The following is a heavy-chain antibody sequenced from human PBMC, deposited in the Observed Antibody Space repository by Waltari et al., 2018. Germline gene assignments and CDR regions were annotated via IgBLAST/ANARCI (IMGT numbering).Heavy chain of an antibody. J-gene: IGHJ5*02. CDR3: ARDGRGVNSQFNLFDL. CDR2: VQHDGTEK. V-gene: IGHV3-7*01. Sequence: EVQLVESGGGLVQPGGSLRLSCAASGFTFSNLWMNWLRQAPGKGLEWVANVQHDGTEKYYLDSVKGRFTISRDNAKSSLYLQMDSLRAEDTAIYYCARDGRGVNSQFNLFDLWGQGLQVTVSS. CDR1: GFTFSNLW. D-gene: IGHD2-8*01.